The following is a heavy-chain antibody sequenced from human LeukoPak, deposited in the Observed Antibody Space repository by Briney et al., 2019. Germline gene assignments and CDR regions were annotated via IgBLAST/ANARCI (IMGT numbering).Heavy chain of an antibody. Sequence: SGTLSLTCAVSGGSISSSNWWSWVRQPPGKGLEWIGEIYHSGSTNYNPSLKSRVTISVDTSKNQFSLKLSSVTAADTAVYYCARHSSYYDYVWGSYRYLYYFDYWGQGTPVTVSS. J-gene: IGHJ4*02. V-gene: IGHV4-4*02. D-gene: IGHD3-16*02. CDR1: GGSISSSNW. CDR3: ARHSSYYDYVWGSYRYLYYFDY. CDR2: IYHSGST.